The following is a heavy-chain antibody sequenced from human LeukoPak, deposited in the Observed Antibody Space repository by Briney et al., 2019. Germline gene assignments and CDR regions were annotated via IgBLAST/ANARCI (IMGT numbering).Heavy chain of an antibody. D-gene: IGHD3-10*01. V-gene: IGHV3-66*04. J-gene: IGHJ4*02. CDR3: ASQGGITIVRAVPAFGY. Sequence: GGSLRLSCAASGFTVSANHMNRVRQVPGKGLDWVSVMYSGGDTYYADSVKGRFTFSRDNSKNTLYLQMNSLRPEDTAVYYCASQGGITIVRAVPAFGYWGQGTLVTVSS. CDR2: MYSGGDT. CDR1: GFTVSANH.